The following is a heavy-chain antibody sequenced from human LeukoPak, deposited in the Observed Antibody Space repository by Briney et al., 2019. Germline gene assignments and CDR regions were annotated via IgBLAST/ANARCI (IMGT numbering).Heavy chain of an antibody. J-gene: IGHJ3*02. D-gene: IGHD2/OR15-2a*01. CDR3: ARDATFLARAFDI. CDR2: INYSGTT. Sequence: SETLSLTCIVSGGSISSSGYYWGWIRQPPGEGLEWIGSINYSGTTYYNPSLRSRVTISVATSKNQFSLRLSSVTAADMAVYYCARDATFLARAFDIWGQGTLVTVSS. CDR1: GGSISSSGYY. V-gene: IGHV4-39*07.